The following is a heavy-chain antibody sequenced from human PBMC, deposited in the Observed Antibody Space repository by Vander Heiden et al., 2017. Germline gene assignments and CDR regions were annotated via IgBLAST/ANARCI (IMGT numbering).Heavy chain of an antibody. CDR1: GGAISSLF. CDR3: ARDLGVGFGELFGLGY. Sequence: QVQLQESGPGRVKPSETLSLTCTVPGGAISSLFWSWIRQPPGKGLEWIGYIYYSGSTNYNPPLKSRVTISVDTSKNQFSLKLSSVTAADTAVYYCARDLGVGFGELFGLGYWGQGTLVTVSS. V-gene: IGHV4-59*01. J-gene: IGHJ4*02. D-gene: IGHD3-10*01. CDR2: IYYSGST.